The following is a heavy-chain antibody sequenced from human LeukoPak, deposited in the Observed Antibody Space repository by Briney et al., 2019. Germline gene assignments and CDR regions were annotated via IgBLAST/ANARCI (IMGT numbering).Heavy chain of an antibody. CDR3: ARIVGATGHYYFDY. CDR2: IYTSGST. V-gene: IGHV4-4*07. D-gene: IGHD1-26*01. Sequence: KPSETLSLTCTVSGGSISSYYWSWIRQPAGKGLDWIGRIYTSGSTNYNPSLKSRVTMSVDTSKNQFSLKLSSVTAADTAVYYCARIVGATGHYYFDYWGQGTLVTVSS. CDR1: GGSISSYY. J-gene: IGHJ4*02.